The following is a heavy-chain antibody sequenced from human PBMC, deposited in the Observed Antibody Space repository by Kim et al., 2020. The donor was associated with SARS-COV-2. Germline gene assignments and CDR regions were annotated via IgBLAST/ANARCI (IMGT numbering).Heavy chain of an antibody. CDR3: VHGTFFSY. V-gene: IGHV3-74*03. D-gene: IGHD1-26*01. CDR2: DGGDT. J-gene: IGHJ4*02. Sequence: DGGDTLCGDSVEGRFTVSRDNAKNIRYLQMNSLRDDDTAVYSCVHGTFFSYWGQGALVTVSS.